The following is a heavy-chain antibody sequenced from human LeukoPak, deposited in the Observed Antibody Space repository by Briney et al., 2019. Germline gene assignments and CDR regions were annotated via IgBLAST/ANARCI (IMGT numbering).Heavy chain of an antibody. CDR3: ARDPRVRYCSGGSCLPGDY. J-gene: IGHJ4*02. CDR2: MNPNSGNT. CDR1: GYTFTSYD. V-gene: IGHV1-8*01. Sequence: ASVKVSCKASGYTFTSYDINWVRQATGQGLEWMGWMNPNSGNTGYAQKFQGRVTMTRNTSISTAYMELRSLRSDDTAVYYCARDPRVRYCSGGSCLPGDYWGQGTLVTVSS. D-gene: IGHD2-15*01.